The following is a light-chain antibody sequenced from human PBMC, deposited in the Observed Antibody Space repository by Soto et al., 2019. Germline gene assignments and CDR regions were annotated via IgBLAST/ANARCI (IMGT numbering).Light chain of an antibody. V-gene: IGKV1-9*01. Sequence: IQLTQSPSSLSASVVDRVTITCLASQGISNYLAWYQQKPGKAPNLLIYAASTLQSGVPSRFSGSGSGTEFTLTISSLQPDDFATYYCQHYNSYSEAFGQGTRLEIK. J-gene: IGKJ5*01. CDR3: QHYNSYSEA. CDR1: QGISNY. CDR2: AAS.